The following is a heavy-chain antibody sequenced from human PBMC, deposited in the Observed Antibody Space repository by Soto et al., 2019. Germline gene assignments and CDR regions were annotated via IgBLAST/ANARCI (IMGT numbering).Heavy chain of an antibody. V-gene: IGHV1-46*01. D-gene: IGHD4-17*01. J-gene: IGHJ2*01. Sequence: QVQLVQSGAEVKKPGASVKVSCKASGYTFSNYYIHWVRLAPGLGLEWMGVINPSGVSTRYAQKFQDRVDMTRDMPTTTVYMELSSLRSEYTAVYVCARGGNGDYVGYWHFELLGRGTLVTFSS. CDR3: ARGGNGDYVGYWHFEL. CDR2: INPSGVST. CDR1: GYTFSNYY.